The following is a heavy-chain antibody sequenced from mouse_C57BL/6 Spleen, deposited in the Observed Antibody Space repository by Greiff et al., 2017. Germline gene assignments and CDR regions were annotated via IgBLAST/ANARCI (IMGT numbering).Heavy chain of an antibody. CDR1: GFTFSDYY. CDR2: INYDGSST. D-gene: IGHD1-1*01. CDR3: AREGGYGSSYGFAY. Sequence: EVKLMESEGGLVQPGSSMKLSCTASGFTFSDYYMAWGRQVPEKGLEWVANINYDGSSTYYLDSLKSRFIISRDNAKNILYLQMSSLKSEDTATYYCAREGGYGSSYGFAYWGQGTLVTVSA. V-gene: IGHV5-16*01. J-gene: IGHJ3*01.